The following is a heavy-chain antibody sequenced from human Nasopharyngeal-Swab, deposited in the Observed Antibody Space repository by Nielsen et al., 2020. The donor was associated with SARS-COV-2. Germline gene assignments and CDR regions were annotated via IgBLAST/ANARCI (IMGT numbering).Heavy chain of an antibody. J-gene: IGHJ4*02. CDR3: ARDEILDY. V-gene: IGHV3-7*01. Sequence: GESLKISCAASGFTFSPYWMTWVRQAPGKGREWVANVKQDGTEKYFVDSVKGRFTISRDNAKNSLYLHMNSLRAEDTAVYYCARDEILDYWGQGTLVTVSS. CDR2: VKQDGTEK. D-gene: IGHD2/OR15-2a*01. CDR1: GFTFSPYW.